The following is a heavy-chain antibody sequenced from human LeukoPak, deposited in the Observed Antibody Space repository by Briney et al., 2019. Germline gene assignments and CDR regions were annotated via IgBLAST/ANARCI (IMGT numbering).Heavy chain of an antibody. CDR3: ARLGYCTGGSCYTLDY. V-gene: IGHV3-48*03. Sequence: PGGTLRLSCAASGFTFSSYEMNWVRQAPGKGLEWVSYISSSGSSIFYADSVKGRFTISRDNAKDSLYLQMSSLRAEDTAVYYCARLGYCTGGSCYTLDYWGQGALVTVSS. D-gene: IGHD2-8*02. J-gene: IGHJ4*02. CDR1: GFTFSSYE. CDR2: ISSSGSSI.